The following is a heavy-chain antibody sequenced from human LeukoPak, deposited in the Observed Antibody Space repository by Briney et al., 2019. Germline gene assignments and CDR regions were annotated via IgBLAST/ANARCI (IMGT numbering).Heavy chain of an antibody. D-gene: IGHD1-26*01. V-gene: IGHV3-33*08. CDR2: IWYDGSNK. CDR3: ANGFGSYYYYYGMDV. CDR1: GFTFSSYG. J-gene: IGHJ6*02. Sequence: GGSLRLSCAASGFTFSSYGMHWVRQAPCKGLEWVAVIWYDGSNKYYADSVKGRFTISRDNSKNTLYLQMNSLRAEDTAVYYCANGFGSYYYYYGMDVWGQGTTVTVSS.